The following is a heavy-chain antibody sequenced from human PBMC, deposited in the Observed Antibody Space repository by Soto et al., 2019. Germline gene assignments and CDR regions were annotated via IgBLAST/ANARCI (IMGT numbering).Heavy chain of an antibody. V-gene: IGHV4-34*01. CDR2: MSHSGGT. CDR1: GGFVSSGSYY. J-gene: IGHJ3*02. D-gene: IGHD1-1*01. Sequence: QVQLQQWGAGLLKPSETLSLTCAVYGGFVSSGSYYWSWIRQPPGKGLEWIGEMSHSGGTHFNPSLKSRFTISVDTSKNQFSLKMSSVTAADTALYYCARVERGTATTVVDAFDIWGPGTMVPVSS. CDR3: ARVERGTATTVVDAFDI.